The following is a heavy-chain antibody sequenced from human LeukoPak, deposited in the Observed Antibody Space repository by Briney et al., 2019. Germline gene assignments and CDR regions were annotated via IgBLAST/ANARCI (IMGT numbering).Heavy chain of an antibody. CDR3: ATDRHASGSGWFDP. CDR1: CGSISSSSYY. Sequence: SETLSLTCTVSCGSISSSSYYWGWIRQPPGKGLELIGEIYHSGSTNYNPSLKSRVTLSVDKSKNQFSLKLSSVPAADTAVYYCATDRHASGSGWFDPWGQGTLVTVFS. V-gene: IGHV4-39*07. J-gene: IGHJ5*02. D-gene: IGHD3-10*01. CDR2: IYHSGST.